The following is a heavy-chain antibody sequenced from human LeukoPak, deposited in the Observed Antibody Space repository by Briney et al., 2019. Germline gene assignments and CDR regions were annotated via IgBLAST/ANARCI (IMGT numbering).Heavy chain of an antibody. CDR1: GGSISSSSYY. CDR3: ARLRDFWTDY. CDR2: IYYSGST. D-gene: IGHD3/OR15-3a*01. Sequence: PSETLSLTCTVSGGSISSSSYYWGWIRQPPGKGLEWIGSIYYSGSTYYNPSLKSRVTISVDTSKNQFSLKLSSVTAVDTAVYYCARLRDFWTDYWGQGTLVTVSS. V-gene: IGHV4-39*01. J-gene: IGHJ4*02.